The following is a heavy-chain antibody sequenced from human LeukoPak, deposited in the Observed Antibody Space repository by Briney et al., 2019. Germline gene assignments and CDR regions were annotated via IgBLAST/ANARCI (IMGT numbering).Heavy chain of an antibody. CDR2: ISFDGSDT. D-gene: IGHD4-17*01. Sequence: GGSLRLSCAASGFPLTNSGIHWVRLAPGKGLEWVAVISFDGSDTGYADSVKGRFTISRDTSKNTVYLQLNSLRAEDTAVYFCVKERGNYGTGSGTFENWGQGTMVTVSS. CDR1: GFPLTNSG. CDR3: VKERGNYGTGSGTFEN. V-gene: IGHV3-30*18. J-gene: IGHJ3*02.